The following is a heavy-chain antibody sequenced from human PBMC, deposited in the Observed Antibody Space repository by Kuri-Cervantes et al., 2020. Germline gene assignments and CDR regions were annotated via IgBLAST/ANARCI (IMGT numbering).Heavy chain of an antibody. J-gene: IGHJ4*02. CDR2: ISSSGSTI. CDR1: GFTVSNNY. Sequence: GESLKISCAASGFTVSNNYMSWIRQAPGKGLEWVSYISSSGSTIYYADSVKGRFTISRDNAKNSLYLQMNSLRAEDTAVYYCARAIVLLAYCGGDCLGPFDYRGQGTLVTVSS. D-gene: IGHD2-21*02. V-gene: IGHV3-11*01. CDR3: ARAIVLLAYCGGDCLGPFDY.